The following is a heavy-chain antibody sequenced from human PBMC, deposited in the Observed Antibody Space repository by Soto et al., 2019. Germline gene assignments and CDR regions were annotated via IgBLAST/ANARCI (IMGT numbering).Heavy chain of an antibody. CDR2: ISYDGSKE. CDR3: AKDLRLWSKYYYYYGMDV. D-gene: IGHD5-18*01. V-gene: IGHV3-30*18. J-gene: IGHJ6*02. CDR1: GFTFSSYG. Sequence: QVKLVESGGGVVQPGRSLRLSCAASGFTFSSYGMHWVRQAPGKGLEWVAVISYDGSKEFYADSVKGRFTISRDNSKNTLYLQMNSLRAEDTAVYYCAKDLRLWSKYYYYYGMDVWGQGTTVTVSS.